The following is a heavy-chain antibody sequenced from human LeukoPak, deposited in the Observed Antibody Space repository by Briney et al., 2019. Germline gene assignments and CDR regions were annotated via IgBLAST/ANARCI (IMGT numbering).Heavy chain of an antibody. V-gene: IGHV4-30-4*08. CDR3: ARDSSPFDY. CDR2: IYYSGTT. Sequence: SQTLSLTCTVSGGSISSADYYWTWIRQPPGKGLEWIGYIYYSGTTYYNPSLKSRVTISLDTSKNQFSLKLSSVTAADTAVHYCARDSSPFDYWGQGTLVTVSS. D-gene: IGHD4-11*01. CDR1: GGSISSADYY. J-gene: IGHJ4*02.